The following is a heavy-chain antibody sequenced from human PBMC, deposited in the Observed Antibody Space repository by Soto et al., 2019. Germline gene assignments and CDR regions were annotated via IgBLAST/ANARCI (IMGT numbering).Heavy chain of an antibody. J-gene: IGHJ4*02. CDR1: GVTFSVSA. Sequence: GGSRGLSCAASGVTFSVSAMHWVRQAAGEGLEWVGRIRTKANSYATAYAASAKGRFTISRDDSKTTAYLQMNSLNTEDTAVYYCTRPLYFQDFWRGYSFDYWGQGTLVTVSS. CDR3: TRPLYFQDFWRGYSFDY. V-gene: IGHV3-73*01. CDR2: IRTKANSYAT. D-gene: IGHD3-3*01.